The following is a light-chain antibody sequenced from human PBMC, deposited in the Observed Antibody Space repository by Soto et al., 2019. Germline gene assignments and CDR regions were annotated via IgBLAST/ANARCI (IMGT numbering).Light chain of an antibody. CDR3: CSSAGSTLV. J-gene: IGLJ1*01. CDR2: GVT. CDR1: SSDVGAYNF. Sequence: QSAQTQPRSVSGSPGQSVTISCAGTSSDVGAYNFVSWYQQSPGKAPKLIIYGVTERPSGVPDRFSGSKSGNTASLTISGLQADDEADYYCCSSAGSTLVFGTGTKVTVL. V-gene: IGLV2-11*01.